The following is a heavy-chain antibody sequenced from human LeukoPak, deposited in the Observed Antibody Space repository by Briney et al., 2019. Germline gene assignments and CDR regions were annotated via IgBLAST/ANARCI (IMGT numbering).Heavy chain of an antibody. Sequence: SETLSLTCSVSGYSISSGYFWGWIRQPPGKGLELIGRIYHSGTTYYDPSLKSRVTISVDTSRNQFSLKLNSVTAADTAVYYCARSGGWSGYYSYYYIDVWGKGTTVTVSS. D-gene: IGHD3-3*01. CDR3: ARSGGWSGYYSYYYIDV. V-gene: IGHV4-38-2*02. CDR1: GYSISSGYF. J-gene: IGHJ6*03. CDR2: IYHSGTT.